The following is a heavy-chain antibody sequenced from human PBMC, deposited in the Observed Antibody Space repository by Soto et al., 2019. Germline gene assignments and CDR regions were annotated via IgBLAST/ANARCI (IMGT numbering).Heavy chain of an antibody. V-gene: IGHV3-23*01. CDR1: GFTFNDYA. J-gene: IGHJ4*02. CDR2: ISGSGAST. Sequence: PGGSLRLSCAASGFTFNDYAMSWVRQAPGKGLDWVSTISGSGASTYYADSVKGRFTISRDISKNMLYLQMNSLRAEDTAVHYCAKESGRMATNHIDFWGQGTLVTVSS. CDR3: AKESGRMATNHIDF. D-gene: IGHD5-12*01.